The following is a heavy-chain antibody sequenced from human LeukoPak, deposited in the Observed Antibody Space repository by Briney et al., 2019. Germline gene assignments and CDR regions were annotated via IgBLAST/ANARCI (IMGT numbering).Heavy chain of an antibody. CDR1: GYRFTSYW. V-gene: IGHV5-51*01. CDR3: ARREGSSSWYGGWFDP. CDR2: IYPGDSDT. Sequence: KTGESLKISCKGSGYRFTSYWIGWVRQMPGKGLEWMGIIYPGDSDTRYSPSFQGQVTTSADKSISTAYLQWSSLKASDTAMYYCARREGSSSWYGGWFDPWGQGTLVTVSS. J-gene: IGHJ5*02. D-gene: IGHD6-13*01.